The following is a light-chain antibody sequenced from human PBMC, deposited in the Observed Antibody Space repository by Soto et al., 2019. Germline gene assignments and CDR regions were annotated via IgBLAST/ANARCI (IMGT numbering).Light chain of an antibody. CDR3: GSWDSSLSAYV. CDR2: DDN. V-gene: IGLV1-51*01. J-gene: IGLJ1*01. CDR1: SSNIGGNS. Sequence: HSVLTQPPSVSAAPGQKVTISCSGSSSNIGGNSVSWYQQLPGTAPKLLIYDDNKRPSGIPDRFSGSKSGTSATLGITGFQTGDEADHYCGSWDSSLSAYVFGTGTRSPS.